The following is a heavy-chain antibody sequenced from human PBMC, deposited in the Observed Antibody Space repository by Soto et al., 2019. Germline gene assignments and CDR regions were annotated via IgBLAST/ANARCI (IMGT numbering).Heavy chain of an antibody. CDR3: ARVPRYDTWYFDY. CDR2: LWYDGSRE. Sequence: QVQLVESGGGVVQPGRSLRLSCTASGFSVSTHVIHWVRQAPGKGLEWVAVLWYDGSREYYAESVKGRFTISRDNSKNTMYLQMNSLRAEDTAVYYCARVPRYDTWYFDYCGQGTLATVSS. D-gene: IGHD3-22*01. J-gene: IGHJ4*02. CDR1: GFSVSTHV. V-gene: IGHV3-33*01.